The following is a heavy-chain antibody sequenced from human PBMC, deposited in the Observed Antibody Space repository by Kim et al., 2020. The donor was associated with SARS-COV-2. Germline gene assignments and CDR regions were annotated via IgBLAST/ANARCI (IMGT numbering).Heavy chain of an antibody. J-gene: IGHJ5*02. D-gene: IGHD6-13*01. V-gene: IGHV3-11*06. CDR3: ARGMKQRYIAAAGTNWFDP. Sequence: GRFTISRDNAKNSLYLQMNSLRAEDTAVYYCARGMKQRYIAAAGTNWFDPWGQGTLVTVSS.